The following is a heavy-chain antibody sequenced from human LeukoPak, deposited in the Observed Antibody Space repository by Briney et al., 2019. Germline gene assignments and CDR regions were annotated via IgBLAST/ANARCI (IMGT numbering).Heavy chain of an antibody. J-gene: IGHJ6*02. V-gene: IGHV1-18*01. CDR3: ARYCSGGSCYGVRTKYYYGMDV. CDR1: GYTFTSYG. D-gene: IGHD2-15*01. CDR2: ISAYNGNT. Sequence: ASVKVSCKASGYTFTSYGISWVRQAPGQGLEWMGWISAYNGNTNYAQKLQGRVTMTTDTSTSTAYMELRSLRSDDTAVYYCARYCSGGSCYGVRTKYYYGMDVWGQGTTVTVSS.